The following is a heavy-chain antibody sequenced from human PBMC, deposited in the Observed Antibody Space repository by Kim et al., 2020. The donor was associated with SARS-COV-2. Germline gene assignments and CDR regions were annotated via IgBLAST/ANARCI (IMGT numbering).Heavy chain of an antibody. CDR3: ARSYGSGSYYTNYYYYGMAV. Sequence: GESLKISCKGSGYSFTSYWIGWVRQMPGKGLEWMGIIYPGDSDTRYSPSFQGQVTISADKSISTAYLQWSSLKASDTAMYYCARSYGSGSYYTNYYYYGMAVWGQGTTVTVSS. CDR1: GYSFTSYW. D-gene: IGHD3-10*01. V-gene: IGHV5-51*01. CDR2: IYPGDSDT. J-gene: IGHJ6*02.